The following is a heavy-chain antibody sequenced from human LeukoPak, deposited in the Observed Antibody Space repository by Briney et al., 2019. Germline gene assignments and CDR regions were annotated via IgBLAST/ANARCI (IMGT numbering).Heavy chain of an antibody. CDR1: GYTFTSYD. CDR2: MNPNSGNT. V-gene: IGHV1-8*01. CDR3: ARDYDILTGPRGRFDP. J-gene: IGHJ5*02. D-gene: IGHD3-9*01. Sequence: ASVKVSCKASGYTFTSYDINWVRQATGQGLEWMGWMNPNSGNTGYAQKFQGRVTMTWNTSISTAYMELSSLRSEDTAVYYCARDYDILTGPRGRFDPWGQGTLVTVSS.